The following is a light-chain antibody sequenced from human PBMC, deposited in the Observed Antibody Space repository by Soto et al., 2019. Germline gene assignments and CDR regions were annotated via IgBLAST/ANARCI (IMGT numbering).Light chain of an antibody. CDR3: SSYTSSSTLL. CDR1: SSDVGGYNY. V-gene: IGLV2-14*01. J-gene: IGLJ2*01. Sequence: QSALTQPASVSGSLGQSITISCTGTSSDVGGYNYVSWYQQHPGKAPKLMIYAVSNRPSGVSNRFSGSKSGNTASLTISGLQAEDEADYYCSSYTSSSTLLFGGGTKLTVL. CDR2: AVS.